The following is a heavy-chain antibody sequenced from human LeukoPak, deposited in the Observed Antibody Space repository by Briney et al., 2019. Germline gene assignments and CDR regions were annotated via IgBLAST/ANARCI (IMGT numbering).Heavy chain of an antibody. CDR2: IRYDGSNK. J-gene: IGHJ5*02. Sequence: PGGSLRLSCAAFGFTFSSYGMHWVRQAPGKGLEWVAFIRYDGSNKYYADSVKGRCTISRDNAKNSLYLQMNSLRAEDTAVYYCARDTPKYQLLGPNWFDPWGQGTLVTVSS. CDR3: ARDTPKYQLLGPNWFDP. CDR1: GFTFSSYG. V-gene: IGHV3-30*02. D-gene: IGHD2-2*01.